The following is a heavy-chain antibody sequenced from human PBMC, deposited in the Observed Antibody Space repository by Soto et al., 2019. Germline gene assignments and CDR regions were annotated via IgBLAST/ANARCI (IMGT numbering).Heavy chain of an antibody. D-gene: IGHD3-3*02. V-gene: IGHV3-30-3*01. Sequence: QVQLVESGGGVVQPGRSLRLSCAASGFTFSSYAMHWVRQAPGKGLEWVAVISYDGSNKYYADSVKGRFTISRDNSKNTLYLQMNSLRAEDTAVYYCARDSHLPKDYYYYGMDVW. J-gene: IGHJ6*01. CDR1: GFTFSSYA. CDR3: ARDSHLPKDYYYYGMDV. CDR2: ISYDGSNK.